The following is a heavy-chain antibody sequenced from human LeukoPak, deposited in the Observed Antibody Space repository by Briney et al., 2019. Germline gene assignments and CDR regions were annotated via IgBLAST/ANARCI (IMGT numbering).Heavy chain of an antibody. CDR3: AREFVVVTAINYFDY. D-gene: IGHD2-21*02. J-gene: IGHJ4*02. CDR2: INPNSGGT. Sequence: ASVKVSCKAPGYTFTGYYMHWVRQAPGQGLEWMGWINPNSGGTNYAQKFQGRVTMTRDTSISTAYMELSRLRSDDTAVYYCAREFVVVTAINYFDYWGQGTLVTVSS. CDR1: GYTFTGYY. V-gene: IGHV1-2*02.